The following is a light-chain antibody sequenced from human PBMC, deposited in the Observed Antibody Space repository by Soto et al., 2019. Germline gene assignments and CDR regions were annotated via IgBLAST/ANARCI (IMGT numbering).Light chain of an antibody. CDR2: DVS. V-gene: IGLV2-11*01. J-gene: IGLJ1*01. CDR1: SSDVGGYNY. Sequence: QSALTQPRSVSGSPGQSVTISCTGTSSDVGGYNYVSWYQQHPGKAPKLMIYDVSKRPSGVPDRFSGSKSGNTASLTISGLQAEDEADYYCCTYAGSYTHVFGTGTKLTLL. CDR3: CTYAGSYTHV.